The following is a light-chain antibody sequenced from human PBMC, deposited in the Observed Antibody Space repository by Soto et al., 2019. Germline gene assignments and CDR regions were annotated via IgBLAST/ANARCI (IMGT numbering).Light chain of an antibody. Sequence: DIQRTQSPSTLYASVGDRVTITCRASQSISSWLAWYQQKPGKAPKLLIYDASRLESGGPSRFNGSGSRTEFTLAISSLQPDDCATYYCQQYNSYSELTVDQGTKVEIK. CDR2: DAS. CDR1: QSISSW. V-gene: IGKV1-5*01. CDR3: QQYNSYSELT. J-gene: IGKJ1*01.